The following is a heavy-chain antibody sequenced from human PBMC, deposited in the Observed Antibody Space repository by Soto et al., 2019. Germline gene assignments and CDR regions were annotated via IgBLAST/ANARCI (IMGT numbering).Heavy chain of an antibody. V-gene: IGHV4-30-2*01. CDR2: IYHSGST. Sequence: QLQLQESGSGLVKPSQTLSLTCAVSGGSISSGGYSWSWIRQPPGKGLEWIGYIYHSGSTYYIPSLKSRVATSVDRSKNKFSMKLSSVTPADRAVYYCASVPDYWGQGTLVTVSS. J-gene: IGHJ4*02. D-gene: IGHD3-10*02. CDR1: GGSISSGGYS. CDR3: ASVPDY.